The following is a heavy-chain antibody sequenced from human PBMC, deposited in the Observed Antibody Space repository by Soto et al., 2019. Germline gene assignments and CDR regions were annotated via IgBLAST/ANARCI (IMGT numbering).Heavy chain of an antibody. CDR2: IGGRGDDT. D-gene: IGHD7-27*01. V-gene: IGHV3-23*01. J-gene: IGHJ3*01. CDR1: GFTFSSYV. Sequence: QPGGSLRLSCAASGFTFSSYVMSWVRQAPGKGLAWVSAIGGRGDDTYYAFSVKGRFSISRDNSNNRVYMQMNRLRAEDSALYYCVKRGPNWGAFDVWGQGTLVTVSS. CDR3: VKRGPNWGAFDV.